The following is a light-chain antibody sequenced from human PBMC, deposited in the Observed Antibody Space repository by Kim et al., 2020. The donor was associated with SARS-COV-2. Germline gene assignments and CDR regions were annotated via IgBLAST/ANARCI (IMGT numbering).Light chain of an antibody. V-gene: IGKV1-39*01. CDR3: QQRYTTLYT. J-gene: IGKJ2*01. Sequence: DIQMTQSPSSLSASVGDRVTITCRASQSIRSYLNWYQQKPGKAPKLLMYAASNLQSGVPSRFSGSGSGTDFTLTISSLQPEDFATYYCQQRYTTLYTFGQGTKLEI. CDR2: AAS. CDR1: QSIRSY.